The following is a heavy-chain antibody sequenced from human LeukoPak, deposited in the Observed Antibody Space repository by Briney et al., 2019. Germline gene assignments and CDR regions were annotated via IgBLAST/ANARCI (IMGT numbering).Heavy chain of an antibody. CDR2: ISAYNGNT. J-gene: IGHJ4*02. CDR3: ARDLGDHTAYFDY. V-gene: IGHV1-18*04. D-gene: IGHD2-21*02. Sequence: ASVKVSCKASGYTFTGYYMHWVRQAPGQGLEWMGRISAYNGNTNYAQKLQGRVTMTTDTSTSTAYMELRSLRSDDTAVYYCARDLGDHTAYFDYWGQGTLVTVSS. CDR1: GYTFTGYY.